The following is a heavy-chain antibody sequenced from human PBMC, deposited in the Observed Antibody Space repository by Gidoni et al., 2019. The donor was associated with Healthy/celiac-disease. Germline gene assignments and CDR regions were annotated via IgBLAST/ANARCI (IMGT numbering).Heavy chain of an antibody. V-gene: IGHV5-51*03. D-gene: IGHD3-22*01. CDR1: GYSFTRYW. CDR2: IYPGDSET. Sequence: EVQLVQSGAAVKKPGESLKISCKGSGYSFTRYWIGWVRQMPGNGLEGMGIIYPGDSETSYSPSVQVQVTISADKSISTAYLQWSSLKASDTAMYYCARNGPIYDSSGYYLDYWGQGTLVTVSS. J-gene: IGHJ4*02. CDR3: ARNGPIYDSSGYYLDY.